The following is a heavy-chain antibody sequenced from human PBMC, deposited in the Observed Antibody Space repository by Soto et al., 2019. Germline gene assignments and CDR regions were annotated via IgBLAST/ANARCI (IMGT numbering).Heavy chain of an antibody. Sequence: GASVKVSCKASGYTFTSYGISWVRQAPGQGLEWMGWISAYNGNTNYAQKLQGRVTMTTDTSTSTACMELRSLRSDDTAVYYCARDYLGIVVVPAAILPLGAFDIWGQGTMVTVSS. CDR1: GYTFTSYG. CDR2: ISAYNGNT. CDR3: ARDYLGIVVVPAAILPLGAFDI. D-gene: IGHD2-2*01. J-gene: IGHJ3*02. V-gene: IGHV1-18*01.